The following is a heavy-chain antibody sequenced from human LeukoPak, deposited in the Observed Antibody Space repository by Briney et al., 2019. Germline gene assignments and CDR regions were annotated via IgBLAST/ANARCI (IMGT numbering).Heavy chain of an antibody. V-gene: IGHV3-30*02. D-gene: IGHD2-15*01. CDR2: IRYDGSNK. Sequence: PVGSLRLSSAASGFTFSSYGMHWVRQAPGKGLEWVAFIRYDGSNKYYADSVKGRFTISRDNSKNTLYLQMNSLRAEDTAVYYCANECSGGSCHKVGAFDIWGQGTMVTVSS. J-gene: IGHJ3*02. CDR1: GFTFSSYG. CDR3: ANECSGGSCHKVGAFDI.